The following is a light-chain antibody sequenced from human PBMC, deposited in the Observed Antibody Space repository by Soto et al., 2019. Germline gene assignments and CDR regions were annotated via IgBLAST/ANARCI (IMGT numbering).Light chain of an antibody. CDR2: GAS. J-gene: IGKJ5*01. CDR3: QQYNNWPPT. CDR1: QSVSSN. Sequence: DIVTTQSPATLSVSPGERATLYCRASQSVSSNLAWYQQKPGQAPRLLIYGASTRATGIPARFSGSGSGTEFTLTISSLQSEDFAVYYCQQYNNWPPTFGQGTRLEIK. V-gene: IGKV3-15*01.